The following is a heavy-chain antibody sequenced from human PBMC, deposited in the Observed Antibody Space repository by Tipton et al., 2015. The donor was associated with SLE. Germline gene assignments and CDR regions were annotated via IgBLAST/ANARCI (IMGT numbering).Heavy chain of an antibody. CDR3: ARSISGVVTPFDY. CDR2: IYSGGST. D-gene: IGHD3-3*01. J-gene: IGHJ4*02. CDR1: GFTVSSNY. V-gene: IGHV3-66*02. Sequence: GSLRLSCAASGFTVSSNYMSWVRQAPGKGLEWVSVIYSGGSTFYADSVKGRFIISRDNSKNTLYLQMHSLRTGDTAVYYCARSISGVVTPFDYWGQGTLVTVSS.